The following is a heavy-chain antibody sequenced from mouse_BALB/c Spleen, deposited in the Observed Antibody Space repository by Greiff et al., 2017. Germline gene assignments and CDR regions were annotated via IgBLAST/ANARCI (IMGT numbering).Heavy chain of an antibody. Sequence: EVKLQESGPELVKPGASVKMSCKASGYTFTSYVMHWVKQKPGQGLEWIGYINPYNDGTKYNEKFKGKATLTSDKSSSTAYMELSSLTSEDSAVYYCARGNYYGSSYPLDVWGAGTTVTVSS. V-gene: IGHV1-14*01. CDR3: ARGNYYGSSYPLDV. CDR2: INPYNDGT. D-gene: IGHD1-1*01. J-gene: IGHJ1*01. CDR1: GYTFTSYV.